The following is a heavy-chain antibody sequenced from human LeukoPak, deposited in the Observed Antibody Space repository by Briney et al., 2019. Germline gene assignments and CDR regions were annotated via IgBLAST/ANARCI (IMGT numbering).Heavy chain of an antibody. CDR1: GGSISNYY. V-gene: IGHV4-4*09. CDR3: ARGIAAPGTGWFDP. Sequence: SETLSLTCTVSGGSISNYYWSWIRQPPGKGLEWIGYIYTSGSTNYNPSLKSRVTISVDTSKNQFSLKLSSVTAADTAVYYCARGIAAPGTGWFDPWGQGTLVTVSS. J-gene: IGHJ5*02. D-gene: IGHD6-13*01. CDR2: IYTSGST.